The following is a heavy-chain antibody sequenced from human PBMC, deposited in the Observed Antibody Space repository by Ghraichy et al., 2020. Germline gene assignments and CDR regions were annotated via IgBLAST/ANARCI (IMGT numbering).Heavy chain of an antibody. D-gene: IGHD5-18*01. CDR3: TRDPDTAMASFDY. CDR1: GFTFSGSA. Sequence: GGSLRLSCAASGFTFSGSAMHWVRQASGKGLEWVGRIRSKANSYATAYAASVKGRFTISRDDSKNTAYLQMNSLKTEDTAVYYCTRDPDTAMASFDYWGQGTLVTVSS. J-gene: IGHJ4*02. CDR2: IRSKANSYAT. V-gene: IGHV3-73*01.